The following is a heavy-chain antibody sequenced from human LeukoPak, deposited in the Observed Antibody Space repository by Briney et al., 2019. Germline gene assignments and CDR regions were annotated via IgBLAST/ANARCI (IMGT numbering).Heavy chain of an antibody. J-gene: IGHJ4*02. V-gene: IGHV4-34*01. CDR2: INHSGST. D-gene: IGHD2-15*01. CDR1: GGSFSGYY. Sequence: SETLSLTCAVYGGSFSGYYWSWIRQPPGKGLEWIGEINHSGSTNYNPSLKSRVTISVDTSKNQFPLKLSSVTAADTAVYYCARRGRAANGRPLDYWGQGTLVTVSS. CDR3: ARRGRAANGRPLDY.